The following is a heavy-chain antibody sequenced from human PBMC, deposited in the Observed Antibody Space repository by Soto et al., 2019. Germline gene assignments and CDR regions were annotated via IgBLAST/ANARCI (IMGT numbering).Heavy chain of an antibody. Sequence: VGSLRLSCAASGFTFSDYYMSWIRQAPGKGLEWVSYISSSGSTIYYADSVKGRFTISRDNAENSLYLQMNSLRAEDTAVYYCARSGLCGGDCYLDYWGQGTLVTVSS. J-gene: IGHJ4*02. CDR3: ARSGLCGGDCYLDY. V-gene: IGHV3-11*01. CDR2: ISSSGSTI. D-gene: IGHD2-21*02. CDR1: GFTFSDYY.